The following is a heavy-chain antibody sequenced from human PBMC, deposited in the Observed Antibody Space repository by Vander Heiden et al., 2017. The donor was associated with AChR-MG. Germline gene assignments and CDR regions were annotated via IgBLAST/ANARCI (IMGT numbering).Heavy chain of an antibody. CDR2: ISSSSSYI. V-gene: IGHV3-21*01. Sequence: EVQRVDSGGVLVKPGGSLRPSCPASGFTFSRYSMNWVRQAPGKGLEWVSSISSSSSYIYYADSVKGRFTISRDNAKNSLYLQMNSLRAEDTAVYYCARVWYDSSGYYSGFDYWGQGTLVTVSS. CDR1: GFTFSRYS. D-gene: IGHD3-22*01. J-gene: IGHJ4*02. CDR3: ARVWYDSSGYYSGFDY.